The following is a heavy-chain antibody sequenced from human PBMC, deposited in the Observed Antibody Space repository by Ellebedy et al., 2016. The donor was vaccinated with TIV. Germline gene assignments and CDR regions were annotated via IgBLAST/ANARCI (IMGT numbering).Heavy chain of an antibody. V-gene: IGHV3-30*03. CDR3: ARGIGAAGTSPNWHY. CDR1: GFTFSSYG. Sequence: GESLKISCAASGFTFSSYGMHWVRQAPGKGLEWVAVISYDGSNKYYADSVKGRFTISRDNSKNTLYLQMNSLRAEDTAVYYCARGIGAAGTSPNWHYWGQGTLVTVSS. D-gene: IGHD6-13*01. CDR2: ISYDGSNK. J-gene: IGHJ4*02.